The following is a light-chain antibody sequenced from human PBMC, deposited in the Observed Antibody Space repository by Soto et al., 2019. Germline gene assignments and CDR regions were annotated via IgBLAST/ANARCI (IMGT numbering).Light chain of an antibody. CDR2: YDS. V-gene: IGLV3-21*04. J-gene: IGLJ1*01. CDR3: QVWDSSSDRYV. CDR1: NIGSKS. Sequence: SYELTQPPSVSVAPGKTARITCGGNNIGSKSVNWYQQKPGQAPVLVIYYDSDRPSGIPERFSGSNSGNTATLTISRVEAGDEADYFCQVWDSSSDRYVFGTGTKLTVL.